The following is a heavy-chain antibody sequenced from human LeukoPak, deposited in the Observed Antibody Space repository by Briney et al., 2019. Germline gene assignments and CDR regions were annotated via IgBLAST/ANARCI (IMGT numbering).Heavy chain of an antibody. CDR2: IHLGGTT. CDR3: AREEPRAEYFQH. Sequence: SETLSLTCAVSGGSISSFQWWSWVRQTPEKGLEWIGEIHLGGTTFYNPSLKSRVSMSIDKSKNQFSLNLNSVTAADTAVYYCAREEPRAEYFQHWGQGTLVTVSS. V-gene: IGHV4-4*02. D-gene: IGHD1-14*01. CDR1: GGSISSFQW. J-gene: IGHJ1*01.